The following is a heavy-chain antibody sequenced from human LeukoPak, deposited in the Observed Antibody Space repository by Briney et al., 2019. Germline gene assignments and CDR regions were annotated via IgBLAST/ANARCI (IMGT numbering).Heavy chain of an antibody. J-gene: IGHJ4*02. D-gene: IGHD2-2*01. CDR2: IKQEGIEK. V-gene: IGHV3-7*03. CDR1: GFTFSSYW. Sequence: GGSLRLSCAASGFTFSSYWMSWVRQAPGKGLEWVANIKQEGIEKYYVDSVKGRFTISRDNAKNSLYLQMNSLRAGDTAVYYCARVPISTTSYHNDYWGQGTLVTVSS. CDR3: ARVPISTTSYHNDY.